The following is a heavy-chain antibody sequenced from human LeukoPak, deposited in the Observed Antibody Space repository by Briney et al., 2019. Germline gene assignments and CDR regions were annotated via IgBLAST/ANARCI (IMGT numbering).Heavy chain of an antibody. CDR1: GYTFTTYD. V-gene: IGHV1-8*01. D-gene: IGHD1-1*01. Sequence: ASVRVSCRASGYTFTTYDINWVRQAPGQGLEWVGWMNPNNGDTGYAQKFQGRVTMTRDTYISTAYMELSSLTSQDTAVYFCARTHTDNWKDGNWFDPWGQGTLVIVS. CDR3: ARTHTDNWKDGNWFDP. J-gene: IGHJ5*01. CDR2: MNPNNGDT.